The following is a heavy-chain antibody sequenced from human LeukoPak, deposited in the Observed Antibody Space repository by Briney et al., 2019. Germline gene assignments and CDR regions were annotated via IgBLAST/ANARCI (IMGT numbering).Heavy chain of an antibody. CDR2: ISSTSTSI. CDR1: GFTFSTSS. Sequence: GGSLRLSCAASGFTFSTSSMNWVRQAPGKGLEWVSYISSTSTSIYYADSVKGRFTISRDNAKNSVYLQMNSLRAEDTAVYYCAGGSTLDRGLVYYWGQGTLVTVSS. CDR3: AGGSTLDRGLVYY. J-gene: IGHJ4*02. D-gene: IGHD3-10*01. V-gene: IGHV3-48*04.